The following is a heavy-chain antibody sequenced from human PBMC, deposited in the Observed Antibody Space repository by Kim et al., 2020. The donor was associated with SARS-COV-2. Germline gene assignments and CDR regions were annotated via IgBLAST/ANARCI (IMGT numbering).Heavy chain of an antibody. CDR2: IWYDGSNK. Sequence: GGSLRLSCAASGFTFSSYAMHWVRQAPGKGLEWVAVIWYDGSNKYYADSVKGRFTISRDNSKNTLYLQMNSLRAEDTAVYYCAKGYYDSSGYPILFDYWGQGTLVTVSS. CDR1: GFTFSSYA. D-gene: IGHD3-22*01. J-gene: IGHJ4*02. V-gene: IGHV3-33*06. CDR3: AKGYYDSSGYPILFDY.